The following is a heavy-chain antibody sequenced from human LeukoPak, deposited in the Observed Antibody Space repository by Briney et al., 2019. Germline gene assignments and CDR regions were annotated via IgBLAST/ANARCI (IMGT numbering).Heavy chain of an antibody. Sequence: AGGSLRLSCAASGFTFRTNWMHWVRQAPGKGLLWVSRINSDGSSISYVDSVKGRFTISRDNAKNTLYLQMNSLRVEDTAVYYCASGKLRTVGAFDIWGQGTMVTVSS. J-gene: IGHJ3*02. CDR3: ASGKLRTVGAFDI. D-gene: IGHD4-11*01. CDR1: GFTFRTNW. V-gene: IGHV3-74*01. CDR2: INSDGSSI.